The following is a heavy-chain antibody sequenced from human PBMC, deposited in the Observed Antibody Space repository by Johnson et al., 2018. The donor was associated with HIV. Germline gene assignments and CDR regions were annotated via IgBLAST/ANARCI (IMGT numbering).Heavy chain of an antibody. J-gene: IGHJ3*02. Sequence: VQLVESGGGLIQPGGSLRLSCAASGFTFDDYTMHWVRQAPGKGLEWVSLISWDGGSTYYADSVKDRFTISRDKSKNSLYLQMNSLRTEDTALYYCAKDMEDSSGYYGAFDSWGQGTMVTVSS. CDR1: GFTFDDYT. CDR3: AKDMEDSSGYYGAFDS. V-gene: IGHV3-43*01. D-gene: IGHD3-22*01. CDR2: ISWDGGST.